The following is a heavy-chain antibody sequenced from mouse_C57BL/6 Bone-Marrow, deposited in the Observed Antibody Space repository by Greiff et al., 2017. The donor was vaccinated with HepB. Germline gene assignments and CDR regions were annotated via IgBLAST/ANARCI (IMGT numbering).Heavy chain of an antibody. CDR2: ISDGGSYT. CDR1: GLTFSSYA. V-gene: IGHV5-4*01. D-gene: IGHD1-1*01. J-gene: IGHJ3*01. CDR3: ARVRYYGSSSWFAY. Sequence: EVQRVESGGGLVKPGGSLKPSCAAPGLTFSSYALSWVRQTPEKRLEWVATISDGGSYTYYPDNVKGRFTISRDNAKNNLYLQMSHLKSEDTAMYYCARVRYYGSSSWFAYWGQGTLVTVSA.